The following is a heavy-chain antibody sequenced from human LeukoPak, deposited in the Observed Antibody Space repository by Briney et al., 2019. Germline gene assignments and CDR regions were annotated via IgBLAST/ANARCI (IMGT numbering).Heavy chain of an antibody. J-gene: IGHJ3*02. D-gene: IGHD3-22*01. CDR1: GYSFTSYW. CDR2: IYPGDSGT. CDR3: ARRFDYDSSGYYSPAVHDAFDI. Sequence: GESLKISCKGSGYSFTSYWIGWVRQMPGKGLEWMGIIYPGDSGTRYSPSFQGQVTISADKSISTAYLQWSSLKASDTAMYYCARRFDYDSSGYYSPAVHDAFDIWGQGTMVTVSS. V-gene: IGHV5-51*01.